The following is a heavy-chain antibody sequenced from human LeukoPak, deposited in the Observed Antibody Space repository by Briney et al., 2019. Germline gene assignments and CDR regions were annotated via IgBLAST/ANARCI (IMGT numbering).Heavy chain of an antibody. V-gene: IGHV4-34*01. J-gene: IGHJ3*02. CDR2: INHSGST. Sequence: GSLRLSCAASGFTFSSYAMSWVRQPPGKGLEWIGEINHSGSTNYNPSLKSRVTISVDTSKNQFSLKLSSVTAADTAVYYCARWAEIVVVTAADAFDIWGQGTMVTVSS. D-gene: IGHD2-21*02. CDR3: ARWAEIVVVTAADAFDI. CDR1: GFTFSSYA.